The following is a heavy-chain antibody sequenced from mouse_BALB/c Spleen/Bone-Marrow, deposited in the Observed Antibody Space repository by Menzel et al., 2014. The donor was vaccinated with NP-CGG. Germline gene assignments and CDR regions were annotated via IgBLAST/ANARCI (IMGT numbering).Heavy chain of an antibody. CDR1: GYTFTSFT. J-gene: IGHJ2*01. CDR2: INPTRGYT. Sequence: QVQLKESAPELARPGASAKMSCKASGYTFTSFTIQWIKQRPGQGLEWIGYINPTRGYTDYNQKFKDRTTLTADKSSSTTYMQLTSLTSEDSAVYYCAREATYYAYFDYWGQGTALAVSS. D-gene: IGHD1-1*01. CDR3: AREATYYAYFDY. V-gene: IGHV1-4*02.